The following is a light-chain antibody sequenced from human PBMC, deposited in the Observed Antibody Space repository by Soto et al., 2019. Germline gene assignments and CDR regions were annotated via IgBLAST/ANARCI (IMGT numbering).Light chain of an antibody. CDR1: QSVSSSS. CDR3: QEYGSSLYT. V-gene: IGKV3-20*01. CDR2: DAS. J-gene: IGKJ2*01. Sequence: EIVLTQSPGTLSLSPGERATLSCRASQSVSSSSFAWYQQKPGQAPRLLIYDASSRATAIPDRFSGSGSGTDFTITISRLETEDFAVYYCQEYGSSLYTFGQGTKLQIK.